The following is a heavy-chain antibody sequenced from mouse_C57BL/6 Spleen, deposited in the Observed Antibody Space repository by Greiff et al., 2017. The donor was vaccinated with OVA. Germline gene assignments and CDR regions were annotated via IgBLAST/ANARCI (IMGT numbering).Heavy chain of an antibody. CDR3: ARSSNDWFAY. V-gene: IGHV1-18*01. D-gene: IGHD2-5*01. J-gene: IGHJ3*01. CDR2: INPNNGGT. CDR1: GYTFTDYN. Sequence: EVKLQESGPELVKPGASVKIPCKASGYTFTDYNMDWVKQSHGKSLEWIGDINPNNGGTIYNQKFKGKATLTVDKSSSTAYMELRSLTSEDTAVYYCARSSNDWFAYWGQGTLVTVSA.